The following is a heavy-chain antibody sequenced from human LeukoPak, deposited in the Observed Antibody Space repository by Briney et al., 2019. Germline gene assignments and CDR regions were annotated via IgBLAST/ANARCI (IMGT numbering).Heavy chain of an antibody. D-gene: IGHD1-26*01. J-gene: IGHJ4*02. CDR3: ARQRTAGGSYDY. V-gene: IGHV4-39*01. CDR2: IYYSGRT. CDR1: SGSISSGYYY. Sequence: SETLSLTCTVSSGSISSGYYYWAWIRQPPGKGLEWTGNIYYSGRTYYSPSLKSRLTITVDTSKTQVSLRLSSVTAADSAVYYCARQRTAGGSYDYWGQGTLVTVSS.